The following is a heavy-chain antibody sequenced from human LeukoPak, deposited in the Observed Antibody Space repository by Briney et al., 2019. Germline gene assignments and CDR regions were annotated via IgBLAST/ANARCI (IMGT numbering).Heavy chain of an antibody. V-gene: IGHV3-74*01. D-gene: IGHD2/OR15-2a*01. Sequence: GGSLRLSCAASGFTFSSYAMSWVRQAPGKGLVWVSRISADESTTTYADSVKGRFTISRDNAKNTLYLQMNSLRAEDTAVYYCARDFSFDPWGQGTLVTVSS. CDR3: ARDFSFDP. CDR2: ISADESTT. CDR1: GFTFSSYA. J-gene: IGHJ5*02.